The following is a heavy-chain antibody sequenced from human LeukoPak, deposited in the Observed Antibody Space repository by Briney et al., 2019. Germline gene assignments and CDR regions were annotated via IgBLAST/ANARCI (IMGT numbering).Heavy chain of an antibody. J-gene: IGHJ4*02. CDR2: IHYSGST. CDR1: GGSISSYY. D-gene: IGHD3-22*01. Sequence: PSETLSLTCTVSGGSISSYYWNWIRQPPGKGLEWIGNIHYSGSTNYSPSLKSRVTISVDTSNNQFSLKLSSVTAADTAVYYCARQRLRGYYDSSGYYFDFWGQGTLATVSS. CDR3: ARQRLRGYYDSSGYYFDF. V-gene: IGHV4-59*08.